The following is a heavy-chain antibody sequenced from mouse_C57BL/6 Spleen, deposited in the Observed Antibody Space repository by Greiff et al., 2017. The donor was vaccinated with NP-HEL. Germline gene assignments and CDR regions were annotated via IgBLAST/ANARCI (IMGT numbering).Heavy chain of an antibody. D-gene: IGHD1-1*01. CDR3: ARDGLYYGSSYYAMDY. V-gene: IGHV5-4*01. CDR2: ISDGGSYT. J-gene: IGHJ4*01. CDR1: GFTFSSYA. Sequence: EVQGVESGGGLVKPGGSLKLSCAASGFTFSSYAMSWVRQTPEKRLEWVATISDGGSYTYYPDNVKGRFTISRDNAKNNLYLQMSHLKSEDTAMYYCARDGLYYGSSYYAMDYWGQGTSVTVSS.